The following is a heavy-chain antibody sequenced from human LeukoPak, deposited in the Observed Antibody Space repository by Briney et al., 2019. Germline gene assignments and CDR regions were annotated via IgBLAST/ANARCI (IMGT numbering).Heavy chain of an antibody. CDR2: INPSSGGT. V-gene: IGHV1-2*06. Sequence: ASVKVSCKASGYTFTGYYMHWVRQAPGQGLEWMGRINPSSGGTNYAQKFQGRVTMTRDTSISTAYMELSRLRSDDTAVYYCARNLRGYSGYDGDYWGQGTLVTVSS. J-gene: IGHJ4*02. CDR1: GYTFTGYY. D-gene: IGHD5-12*01. CDR3: ARNLRGYSGYDGDY.